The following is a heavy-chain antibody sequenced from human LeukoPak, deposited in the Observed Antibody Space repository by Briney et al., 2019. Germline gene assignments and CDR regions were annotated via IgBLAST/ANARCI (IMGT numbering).Heavy chain of an antibody. J-gene: IGHJ6*03. CDR1: GFTFGDYA. CDR3: TREARMIVVVITSRDYYYYMDV. V-gene: IGHV3-49*04. D-gene: IGHD3-22*01. Sequence: PGRSLRLSCTASGFTFGDYAMSWVRQAPGKGLEWVGFIRSKAYGGTTEYAASVKGRFTISRDDSKSIAYLQMNSLKTEDTAVYYCTREARMIVVVITSRDYYYYMDVWGKGTTVTISS. CDR2: IRSKAYGGTT.